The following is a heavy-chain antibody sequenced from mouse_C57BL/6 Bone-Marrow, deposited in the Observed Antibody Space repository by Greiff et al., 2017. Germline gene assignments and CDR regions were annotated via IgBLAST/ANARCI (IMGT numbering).Heavy chain of an antibody. J-gene: IGHJ3*01. D-gene: IGHD2-5*01. CDR2: ISSGSSTI. Sequence: EVQRVESGGGLVKPGGSLKLSCAASGFTFRDYGMHWVRQAPEKGLEWVAYISSGSSTIYYADTVKGRFTISRDNAKNTLFLQMTSLRSEDTAMYYCARKAYYSNYAWFAYWGQGTLVTVSA. CDR1: GFTFRDYG. CDR3: ARKAYYSNYAWFAY. V-gene: IGHV5-17*01.